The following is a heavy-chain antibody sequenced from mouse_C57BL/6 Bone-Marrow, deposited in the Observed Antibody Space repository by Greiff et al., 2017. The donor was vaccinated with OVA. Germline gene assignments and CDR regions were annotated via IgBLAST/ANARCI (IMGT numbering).Heavy chain of an antibody. CDR3: ARGHYYYGSSYYVDY. CDR2: ISYSGST. J-gene: IGHJ2*01. CDR1: GYSITSGYD. V-gene: IGHV3-1*01. D-gene: IGHD1-1*01. Sequence: DVQLQESGPGMVKPSQSLSLTCTVTGYSITSGYDWHWIRHFPGNKLEWMGYISYSGSTNYNPSLKSRISITHDTSKNHFFLKLNSVTTEDTATYYCARGHYYYGSSYYVDYWGQGTTLTVSS.